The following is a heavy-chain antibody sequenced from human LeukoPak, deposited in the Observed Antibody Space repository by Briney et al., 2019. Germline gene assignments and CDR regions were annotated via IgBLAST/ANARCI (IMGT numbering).Heavy chain of an antibody. J-gene: IGHJ4*02. Sequence: PSETLSLTCTVSGGSIGSSTSYWGWIRQPPGKGLGWIGSVFHSGTTYYNPSLKSRITISVDTSKNQFSLRLSPVTAADTAVYYCARRDSSGGNPVLDYWGQGTLVTVSS. V-gene: IGHV4-39*01. CDR1: GGSIGSSTSY. CDR2: VFHSGTT. D-gene: IGHD4-23*01. CDR3: ARRDSSGGNPVLDY.